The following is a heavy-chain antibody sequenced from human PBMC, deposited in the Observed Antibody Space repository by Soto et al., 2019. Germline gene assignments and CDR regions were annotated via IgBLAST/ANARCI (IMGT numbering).Heavy chain of an antibody. Sequence: EVQLVESGGGLIQPGGSLRLSCAASGLAFNKYSWNWVRQAPGKGLEWISYISNHGATIQYADSVKGRFTISRDDARTSVFLQMTTLKDEDTATYYCATDGVLASPGDAFDIWGQGTTVIVSS. CDR3: ATDGVLASPGDAFDI. D-gene: IGHD2-15*01. CDR2: ISNHGATI. V-gene: IGHV3-48*02. CDR1: GLAFNKYS. J-gene: IGHJ3*02.